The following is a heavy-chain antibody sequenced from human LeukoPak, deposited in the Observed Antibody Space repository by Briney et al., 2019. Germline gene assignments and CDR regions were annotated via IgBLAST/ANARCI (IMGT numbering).Heavy chain of an antibody. CDR3: ASFSGSYHSFDY. V-gene: IGHV3-48*01. Sequence: PGGSLRLSCAASGFTFSSYSMNWVRQAPGKGLEWVSYISSSGTIYYADSVKGRFTISRDNAKNSLYLQMNSLRAEDTAVYYCASFSGSYHSFDYWGQGTLVTVSS. J-gene: IGHJ4*02. CDR1: GFTFSSYS. D-gene: IGHD1-26*01. CDR2: ISSSGTI.